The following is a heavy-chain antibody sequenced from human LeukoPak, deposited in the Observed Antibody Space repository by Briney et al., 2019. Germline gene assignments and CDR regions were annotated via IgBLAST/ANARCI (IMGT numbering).Heavy chain of an antibody. CDR1: GASISSESYY. Sequence: SETLSLTCTVSGASISSESYYWTWIRQPAGKGLEWIGRIYNTGSTKYSPSLKSRVTISIDTSKNQFSLKLNSVTAADTAVYYCARVMAVNPDWFDPWGQGTLVTVSS. D-gene: IGHD5-24*01. CDR2: IYNTGST. CDR3: ARVMAVNPDWFDP. V-gene: IGHV4-61*02. J-gene: IGHJ5*02.